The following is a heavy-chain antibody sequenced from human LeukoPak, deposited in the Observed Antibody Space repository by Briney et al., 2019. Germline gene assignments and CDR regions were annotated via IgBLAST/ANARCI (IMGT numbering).Heavy chain of an antibody. CDR2: ISGSGGST. J-gene: IGHJ4*02. Sequence: GGSLRLSCAASGFTFSSYAMSWVRQAPGKGLEWVSAISGSGGSTYYADSVKGRFTISRDNSKNTLYLQMNSLRAEDTAVYYCAKVQTPSTTGTTEFDYWGQGTLVTVSS. CDR3: AKVQTPSTTGTTEFDY. CDR1: GFTFSSYA. D-gene: IGHD1-1*01. V-gene: IGHV3-23*01.